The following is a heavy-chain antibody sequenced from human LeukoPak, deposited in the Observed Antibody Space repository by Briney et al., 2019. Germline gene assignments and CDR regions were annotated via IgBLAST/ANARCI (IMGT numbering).Heavy chain of an antibody. CDR3: ASPYSGSDLTYYYYGMDV. CDR2: IIPIFGTA. Sequence: SVKVSCKASGGTFSSYAISWVRQAPGQGLEWMGGIIPIFGTANYAQKFQGRVTITADESTSTAYMELSSLRSEDTVVYYCASPYSGSDLTYYYYGMDVWGQGTTVTVSS. J-gene: IGHJ6*02. D-gene: IGHD1-26*01. CDR1: GGTFSSYA. V-gene: IGHV1-69*13.